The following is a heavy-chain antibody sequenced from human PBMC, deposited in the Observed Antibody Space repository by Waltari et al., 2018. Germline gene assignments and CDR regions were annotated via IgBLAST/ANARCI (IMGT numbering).Heavy chain of an antibody. CDR3: ARSPRDYGSGSYLPWFDP. Sequence: QVQLVQSGAEVKKPGSSVKVSCKASGGTFSSYAISWVRQAPGQGLEWMGWIIPILGRANYAQKYQGSGTMTADKSTRTAYMELSSLISEVTAGYDCARSPRDYGSGSYLPWFDPWGQGTLVTVSS. CDR1: GGTFSSYA. J-gene: IGHJ5*02. CDR2: IIPILGRA. D-gene: IGHD3-10*01. V-gene: IGHV1-69*10.